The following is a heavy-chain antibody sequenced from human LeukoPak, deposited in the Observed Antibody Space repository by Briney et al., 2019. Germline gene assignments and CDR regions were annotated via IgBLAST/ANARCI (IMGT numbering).Heavy chain of an antibody. CDR2: INDSGDT. CDR3: VRRRISPSGTSWFDP. Sequence: SETLSLTCVVYGGSFSGYYWGWIRQPPGKGPEFIGDINDSGDTDYTPSLKSRVTISSDTSKNHFSLNLRSVTAADSGVYYCVRRRISPSGTSWFDPWGPGIVVTVSS. CDR1: GGSFSGYY. J-gene: IGHJ5*02. V-gene: IGHV4-34*01. D-gene: IGHD1-1*01.